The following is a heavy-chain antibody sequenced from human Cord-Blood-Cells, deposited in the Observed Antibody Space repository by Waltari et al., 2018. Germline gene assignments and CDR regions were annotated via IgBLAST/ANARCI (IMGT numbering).Heavy chain of an antibody. V-gene: IGHV3-48*02. J-gene: IGHJ4*02. D-gene: IGHD4-4*01. CDR2: NRSSSSTI. CDR1: GFTFSTYR. CDR3: ARDLRTTVTTYYFDY. Sequence: EVQLVESGGGLVQPGGSLRLSCAASGFTFSTYRMTWVRQAPGKGLEWASDNRSSSSTIYYADSVKGRFTISRDNAKNSLYLQMNSLRDEDTAVYYCARDLRTTVTTYYFDYWGQGTLVTVSS.